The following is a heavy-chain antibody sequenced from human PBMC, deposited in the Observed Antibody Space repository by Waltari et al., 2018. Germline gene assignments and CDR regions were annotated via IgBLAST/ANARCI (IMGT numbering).Heavy chain of an antibody. D-gene: IGHD5-12*01. CDR3: ARGYGDYGFDY. Sequence: EVQLVETGGGLIQPGGSLGLSCVASGFSVRNNYMTWVRQAPGKGLEWVSLIFSGGATYYAESLKGRFTMSRDNSKNTVYLYMNSLRVEDTAVYYCARGYGDYGFDYWGQGTLVTVSA. CDR1: GFSVRNNY. V-gene: IGHV3-53*02. J-gene: IGHJ4*02. CDR2: IFSGGAT.